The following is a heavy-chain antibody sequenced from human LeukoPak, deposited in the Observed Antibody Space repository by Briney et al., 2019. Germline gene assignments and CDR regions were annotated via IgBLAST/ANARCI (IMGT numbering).Heavy chain of an antibody. CDR3: VCGGVGATAPFDY. D-gene: IGHD1-26*01. CDR2: ISSSSNYI. V-gene: IGHV3-21*01. J-gene: IGHJ4*02. Sequence: PGGSLRLSCVASGFTFSSYNMNWVRQAPGKGLEWVSSISSSSNYIYYADSVKGRFTISRDNSKNTLYLQMNSLRAEDTAVYYCVCGGVGATAPFDYWGQGTLVTVSS. CDR1: GFTFSSYN.